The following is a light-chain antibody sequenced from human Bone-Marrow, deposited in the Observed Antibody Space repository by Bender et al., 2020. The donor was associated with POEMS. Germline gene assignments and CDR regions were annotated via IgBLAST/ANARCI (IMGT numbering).Light chain of an antibody. Sequence: QSVLTQPPSASGTPGQRVTISCSGGSSNIGAHAVNWYQHLPGTAPKLLIYSSHRRPSEVPDRFSGSRSGTSASLAISGLQSEDEADYYCTAWDDSLTGWVFGGGTKLTVL. CDR2: SSH. CDR1: SSNIGAHA. J-gene: IGLJ3*02. CDR3: TAWDDSLTGWV. V-gene: IGLV1-44*01.